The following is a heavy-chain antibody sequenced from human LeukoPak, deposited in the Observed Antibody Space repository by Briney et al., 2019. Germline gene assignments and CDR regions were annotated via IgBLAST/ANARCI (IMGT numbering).Heavy chain of an antibody. Sequence: SVKVSCKASGGTFSSYAISWVRQAPGQGLEWMGGIIPIFGTANYAQKFQGRVTITADESTSTAYMELSSLRSEDTAVYYCASVGGSYYREFDYWGQGTLVTVSS. CDR1: GGTFSSYA. D-gene: IGHD1-26*01. V-gene: IGHV1-69*01. J-gene: IGHJ4*02. CDR3: ASVGGSYYREFDY. CDR2: IIPIFGTA.